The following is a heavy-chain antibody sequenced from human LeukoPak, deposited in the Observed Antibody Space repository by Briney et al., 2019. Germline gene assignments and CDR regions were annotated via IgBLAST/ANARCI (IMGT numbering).Heavy chain of an antibody. CDR1: GGSISSYY. V-gene: IGHV4-59*01. J-gene: IGHJ4*02. CDR3: ARNYDFWSGYLDY. CDR2: IYYSGST. D-gene: IGHD3-3*01. Sequence: SETLSLTCTVSGGSISSYYWSWIRQPPGKGLEWIGYIYYSGSTNYNPSLKSRVTISVDTSKNQFSLKLSSVTAADTAVYYCARNYDFWSGYLDYWGQGTLVTVSS.